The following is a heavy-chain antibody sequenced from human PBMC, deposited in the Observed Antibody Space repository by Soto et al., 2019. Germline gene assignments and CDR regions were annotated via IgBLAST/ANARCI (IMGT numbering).Heavy chain of an antibody. J-gene: IGHJ4*02. V-gene: IGHV3-13*04. Sequence: GGSLRLSCSASGFTFSSYDMHWVRQGPGKGLEWVSAIGTAGDTNYAGSVKGRFTISRENAKNSLYLQMNSLRAGDTAIYFCARAIGPTLFDYWGQGTLVAVSS. D-gene: IGHD3-22*01. CDR3: ARAIGPTLFDY. CDR2: IGTAGDT. CDR1: GFTFSSYD.